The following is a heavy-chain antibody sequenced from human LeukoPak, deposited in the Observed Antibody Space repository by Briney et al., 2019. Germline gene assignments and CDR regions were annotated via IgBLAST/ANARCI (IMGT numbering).Heavy chain of an antibody. V-gene: IGHV3-23*01. CDR1: GFSFDNNA. CDR3: ARSAGAWYGYDY. J-gene: IGHJ4*02. Sequence: AESLRLSCAGSGFSFDNNAMTWVRQAPGKGLEWVSSITASAGTTDYAASVKGRFAISRDNSKNTLYLQMNSLRADDTAVYYCARSAGAWYGYDYWGQGNLVIVS. D-gene: IGHD5-18*01. CDR2: ITASAGTT.